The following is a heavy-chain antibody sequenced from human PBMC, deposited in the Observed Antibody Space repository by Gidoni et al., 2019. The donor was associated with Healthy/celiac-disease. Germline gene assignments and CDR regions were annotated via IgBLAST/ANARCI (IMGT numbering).Heavy chain of an antibody. D-gene: IGHD6-19*01. J-gene: IGHJ5*02. V-gene: IGHV3-21*01. CDR2: ISSSSSYI. CDR1: GSTFSSSS. Sequence: VQLLESGGGLVKPGASLWPSCAASGSTFSSSSMNWVRQAPGKGLEWVSSISSSSSYIYYADSVKGRFTISRDNAKNSLYLQMNSLRAEDTAVYYCASPPGIAVAGSWFDPWGQGTLVTVSS. CDR3: ASPPGIAVAGSWFDP.